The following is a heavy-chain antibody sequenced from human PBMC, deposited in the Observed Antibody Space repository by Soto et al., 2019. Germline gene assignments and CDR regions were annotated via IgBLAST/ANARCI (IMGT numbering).Heavy chain of an antibody. CDR2: IYPGDSDT. CDR3: ARLGQQLVGYYYGMDV. CDR1: GYSFTSYW. V-gene: IGHV5-51*01. D-gene: IGHD6-13*01. J-gene: IGHJ6*02. Sequence: HGESLKISCKGSGYSFTSYWIGWVRQMPGKGLEWMGIIYPGDSDTRYSPSFQGQVTISADKSISTAYLQWSSLKASDTAMYYWARLGQQLVGYYYGMDVWGQGTTVTVSS.